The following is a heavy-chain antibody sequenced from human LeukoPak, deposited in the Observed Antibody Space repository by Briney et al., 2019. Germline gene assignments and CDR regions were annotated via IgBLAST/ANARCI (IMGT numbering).Heavy chain of an antibody. CDR2: ISAYNGNT. V-gene: IGHV1-18*01. CDR3: ARVHQTRGYDILTGYYYYYYGMDV. Sequence: ASVKVSCKASGYTFTIYGISWVRQAPAQGLEWMGGISAYNGNTNYAQKLQGRVTMTTDTSTSTAYMELRSLRSDDTAVYYCARVHQTRGYDILTGYYYYYYGMDVWGQGTTVTVSS. D-gene: IGHD3-9*01. CDR1: GYTFTIYG. J-gene: IGHJ6*02.